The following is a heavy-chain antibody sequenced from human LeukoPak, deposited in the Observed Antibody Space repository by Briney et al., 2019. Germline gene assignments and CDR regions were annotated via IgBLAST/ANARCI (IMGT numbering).Heavy chain of an antibody. CDR3: AKGPLRGTAAAIDY. J-gene: IGHJ4*02. V-gene: IGHV3-30*18. D-gene: IGHD2-2*01. CDR2: ISYDVRNK. Sequence: GGSLRLSCAASGFTFSSYAMSWVRQAPGKGLEWVAVISYDVRNKHYPDSVKGRFTISRDISTDTLWLQMDSLRTEDTAVYYCAKGPLRGTAAAIDYWGQGTLVTVSS. CDR1: GFTFSSYA.